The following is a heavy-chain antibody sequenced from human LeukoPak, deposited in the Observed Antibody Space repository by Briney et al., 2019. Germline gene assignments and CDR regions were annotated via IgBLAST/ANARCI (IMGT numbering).Heavy chain of an antibody. V-gene: IGHV4-34*01. CDR1: GGSFSGYY. CDR3: ARTPSAGQYYYYYYYMDV. D-gene: IGHD6-13*01. J-gene: IGHJ6*03. CDR2: INHSGST. Sequence: TSETLSLTCAVYGGSFSGYYWSWIRQPPGKGLEWIGEINHSGSTNYNPSLKSRVTISVDTSKNQFSLKLSSVTAADTAVYYCARTPSAGQYYYYYYYMDVWGKGTTVTVSS.